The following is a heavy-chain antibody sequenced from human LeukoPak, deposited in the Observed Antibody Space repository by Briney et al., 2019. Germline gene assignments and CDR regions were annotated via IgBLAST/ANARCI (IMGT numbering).Heavy chain of an antibody. Sequence: GGSLRLSCAASGLAFSAYKMHWVRQAPRKGLVWVSRISTDGYTTDYADFVQGRFTASRDNTKNTWSLEMNSLRAEDTAVYYCARGRPHGNDYWGQGTLVTVSS. CDR2: ISTDGYTT. V-gene: IGHV3-74*01. CDR1: GLAFSAYK. CDR3: ARGRPHGNDY. D-gene: IGHD4-23*01. J-gene: IGHJ4*02.